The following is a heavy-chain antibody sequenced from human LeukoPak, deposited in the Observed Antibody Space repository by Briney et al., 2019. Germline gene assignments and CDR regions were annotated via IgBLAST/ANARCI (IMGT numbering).Heavy chain of an antibody. CDR3: ARDGSVATPFDY. V-gene: IGHV3-21*01. CDR2: ISSSSSYI. CDR1: GFTFSSYS. D-gene: IGHD2-15*01. Sequence: SGGSPRLSCAASGFTFSSYSMNWVRQAPGKGLEWVSSISSSSSYIYHADSVKGRFTISRDNAKNSLYLQMNSLRAEDTAVYYCARDGSVATPFDYWGQGTLVTVSS. J-gene: IGHJ4*02.